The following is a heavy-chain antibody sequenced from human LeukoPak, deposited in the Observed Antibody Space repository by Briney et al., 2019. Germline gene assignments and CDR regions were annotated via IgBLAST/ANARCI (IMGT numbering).Heavy chain of an antibody. CDR3: ATGIAAAGRDVANWFDP. CDR1: GGSFSGYY. D-gene: IGHD6-13*01. V-gene: IGHV4-34*01. Sequence: SETLSLTCAVYGGSFSGYYWSWIRQPPGKGLEWIGVINHSGSTNYNPSLKSRVTISVDTSKNQFSLKLSSVTAADTAVYYCATGIAAAGRDVANWFDPWGQGTLVTVSS. CDR2: INHSGST. J-gene: IGHJ5*02.